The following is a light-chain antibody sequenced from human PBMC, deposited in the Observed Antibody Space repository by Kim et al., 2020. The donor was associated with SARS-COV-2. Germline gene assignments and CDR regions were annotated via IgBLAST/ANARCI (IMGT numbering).Light chain of an antibody. CDR3: LLSYSGARV. J-gene: IGLJ3*02. CDR2: DTN. V-gene: IGLV7-46*01. CDR1: TGAVTSGHY. Sequence: PGGTVTLTCGSSTGAVTSGHYPYWFQQKPGQAPRTLIYDTNNRHSWTPARFSGSLLGGKAALTLSGAQAEDEADYYCLLSYSGARVFGGGTKLTVL.